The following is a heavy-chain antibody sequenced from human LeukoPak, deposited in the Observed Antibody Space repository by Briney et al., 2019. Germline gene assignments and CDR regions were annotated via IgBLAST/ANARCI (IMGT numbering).Heavy chain of an antibody. CDR3: AGRRIAVAGIDY. CDR1: GFTFSDYG. V-gene: IGHV3-30*03. CDR2: ISYDGNNK. D-gene: IGHD6-19*01. J-gene: IGHJ4*02. Sequence: GRSLRLSCAASGFTFSDYGMHWVRQAPGKGLDWVAVISYDGNNKYYADSVKGRFTISRDNSKNTLYLQMKSLRVEDTAVYYCAGRRIAVAGIDYWGQGTLVTVSS.